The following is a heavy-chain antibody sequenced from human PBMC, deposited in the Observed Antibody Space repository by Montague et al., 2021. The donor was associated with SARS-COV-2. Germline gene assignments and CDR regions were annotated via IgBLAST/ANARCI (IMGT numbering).Heavy chain of an antibody. D-gene: IGHD4-11*01. Sequence: SETLSLTCTVSGGSISSNNYYWDWIRQPPGKGLEWIGSIYDSGSTYYNPSLKSRVTISVDTSKNQFSLKLSSVTAADTAVYYCARDDYTPGDYYYYYGMDVWGQGTTVTVSS. V-gene: IGHV4-39*07. J-gene: IGHJ6*02. CDR3: ARDDYTPGDYYYYYGMDV. CDR1: GGSISSNNYY. CDR2: IYDSGST.